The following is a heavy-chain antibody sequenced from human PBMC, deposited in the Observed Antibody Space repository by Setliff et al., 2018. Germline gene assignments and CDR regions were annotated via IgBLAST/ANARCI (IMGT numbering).Heavy chain of an antibody. CDR2: INSDGSST. CDR3: ARGPWKHSAYYYYYYMDV. J-gene: IGHJ6*03. CDR1: GFTLSSYW. D-gene: IGHD1-1*01. V-gene: IGHV3-74*01. Sequence: LRLSCAASGFTLSSYWMHWVRQAPGKGLVWVSRINSDGSSTSYADSVKGRFTISRDNAKSTLYLQMNSLRAEDTAVYYCARGPWKHSAYYYYYYMDVWGKGTTVTVSS.